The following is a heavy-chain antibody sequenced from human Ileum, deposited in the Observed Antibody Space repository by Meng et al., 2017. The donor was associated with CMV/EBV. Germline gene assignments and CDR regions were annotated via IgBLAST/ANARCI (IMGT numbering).Heavy chain of an antibody. CDR2: ISSSSSYI. CDR3: AREGQLALKRSKDAFDI. CDR1: GFTFSSYS. Sequence: GESLKISCAASGFTFSSYSMNWVRQAPGKGLEWVSSISSSSSYIYYADSVKGRFTISRDNAKNPLYLQMNSLRAEDTAVYYCAREGQLALKRSKDAFDIWGQGTMVTVSS. D-gene: IGHD6-6*01. J-gene: IGHJ3*02. V-gene: IGHV3-21*01.